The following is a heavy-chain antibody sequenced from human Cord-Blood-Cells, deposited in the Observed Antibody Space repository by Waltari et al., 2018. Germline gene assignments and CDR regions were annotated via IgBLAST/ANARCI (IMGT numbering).Heavy chain of an antibody. CDR2: IYWNDDK. CDR3: AGEHYYGSGSYYAFDI. CDR1: GFSLSTRGVG. J-gene: IGHJ3*02. D-gene: IGHD3-10*01. Sequence: QITLKESGPTLVKPTQTLPLTCTFSGFSLSTRGVGVGWIRQPPGKALEWLALIYWNDDKRYSPSLKSRLTITKDTSKNQVVLTMTNMDPVDTATYYCAGEHYYGSGSYYAFDIWGQGTMVTVSS. V-gene: IGHV2-5*01.